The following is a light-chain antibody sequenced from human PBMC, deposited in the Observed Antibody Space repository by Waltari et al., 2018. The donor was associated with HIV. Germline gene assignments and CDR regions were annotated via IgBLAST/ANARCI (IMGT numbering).Light chain of an antibody. Sequence: YVLTQPPSVSVAPGQTAKIPCGGNNVGSKSVHWYQLKAGQAPVLVVYDDTERPSGIPDRFSGSNSGNMSTLTISRGEAGDGATVYCQTGDSFSGMIVGGGTDLTV. CDR2: DDT. CDR3: QTGDSFSGMI. CDR1: NVGSKS. J-gene: IGLJ2*01. V-gene: IGLV3-21*02.